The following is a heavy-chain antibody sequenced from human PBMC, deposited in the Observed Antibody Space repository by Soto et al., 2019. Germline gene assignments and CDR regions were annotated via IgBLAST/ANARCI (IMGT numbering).Heavy chain of an antibody. J-gene: IGHJ6*02. D-gene: IGHD3-22*01. V-gene: IGHV3-30-3*01. CDR2: ISYDGSKK. CDR1: GFTFSSYA. Sequence: GSLRLSCAASGFTFSSYALNWVRQAPGKGLEWVALISYDGSKKFYADSVKGRFTISRDNSKNTLSLQMNSLRPEDTAVYYCAGDDFDNYFHYYGMDVWGQGTTVTVSS. CDR3: AGDDFDNYFHYYGMDV.